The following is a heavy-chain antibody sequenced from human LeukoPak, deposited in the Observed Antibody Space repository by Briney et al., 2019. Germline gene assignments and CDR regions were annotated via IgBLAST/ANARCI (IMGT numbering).Heavy chain of an antibody. V-gene: IGHV3-48*03. CDR2: ISSSGYTI. J-gene: IGHJ4*02. CDR3: ARNDPWDY. Sequence: GGPLRLSCAAAGFTFTNYEMNWVRQAPGKGLEWVSYISSSGYTIYYADSVKGRFTISRDNAKNSLYLQMNSLRAEDTAVYYCARNDPWDYWGQGSLVTVSS. CDR1: GFTFTNYE.